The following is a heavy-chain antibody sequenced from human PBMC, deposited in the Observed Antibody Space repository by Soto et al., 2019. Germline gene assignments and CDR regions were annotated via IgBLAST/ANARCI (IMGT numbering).Heavy chain of an antibody. Sequence: QVQLVQSGAEVKKPGSWVKVSCKASGGTFSTCAITWVRQSPGQGLEWMGGIIPVFGTTNYAQKFQGRVTITAAESTRTAYLELSSLRSEDTAVYYCARALEEYYYDNSGYYSGYWGQGTLVTVSS. CDR1: GGTFSTCA. CDR3: ARALEEYYYDNSGYYSGY. J-gene: IGHJ4*02. CDR2: IIPVFGTT. D-gene: IGHD3-22*01. V-gene: IGHV1-69*12.